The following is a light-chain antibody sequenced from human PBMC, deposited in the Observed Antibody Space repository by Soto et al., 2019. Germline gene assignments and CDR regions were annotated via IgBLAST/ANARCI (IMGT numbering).Light chain of an antibody. J-gene: IGKJ2*01. CDR1: QSVSSSY. CDR2: GAS. CDR3: QQYGSSSYT. V-gene: IGKV3-20*01. Sequence: EIVLTQSPGTLSLSPGARATLSCRASQSVSSSYLAWYQQKPGQAPRLLIYGASSRATGIPDRFSGSGSGTDFTRTISRLEPEDFAVYYCQQYGSSSYTFGQGTKLEIK.